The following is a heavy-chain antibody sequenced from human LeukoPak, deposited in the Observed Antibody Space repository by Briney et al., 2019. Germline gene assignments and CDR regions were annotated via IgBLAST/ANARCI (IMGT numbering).Heavy chain of an antibody. D-gene: IGHD3-10*01. Sequence: PGGSLRVSCAASGFTFNNYAMNWVRQAPEKGLEWVSDISGSGSTYYADSVKGRFTIYRYNYKNTLYLQMNRLRAEDTAVYYCAKLSGLTARAEYFHPWGQGTLVTVSS. CDR2: ISGSGST. CDR3: AKLSGLTARAEYFHP. CDR1: GFTFNNYA. J-gene: IGHJ1*01. V-gene: IGHV3-23*01.